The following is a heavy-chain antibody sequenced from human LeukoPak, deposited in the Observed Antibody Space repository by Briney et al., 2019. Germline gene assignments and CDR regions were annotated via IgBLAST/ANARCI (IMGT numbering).Heavy chain of an antibody. V-gene: IGHV3-7*03. CDR1: GFTFSSYW. D-gene: IGHD6-13*01. Sequence: PGGSLRLSCAASGFTFSSYWMSWVRQAPGKGLEWVANIKQDGSEKYYVDSVKGRFTISRDNAKNSLYLQMNSLRAEDTAVYYCAGSSSWPPNWFDPWGQGTLVTVSS. CDR2: IKQDGSEK. J-gene: IGHJ5*02. CDR3: AGSSSWPPNWFDP.